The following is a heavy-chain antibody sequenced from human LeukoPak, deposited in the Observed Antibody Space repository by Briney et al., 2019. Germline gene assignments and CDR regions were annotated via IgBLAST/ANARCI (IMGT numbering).Heavy chain of an antibody. J-gene: IGHJ6*03. CDR1: GGSISSYY. CDR3: ARGILAVRSYYYYYYMDV. D-gene: IGHD2/OR15-2a*01. Sequence: SETLSLTCTVSGGSISSYYWSWIRQPPGKGLEWIGYIYYSGSTNYNPSLKSRVTISVDTSKNQFSLKLSSVTAADTAVYYCARGILAVRSYYYYYYMDVWGKGTTVTVSS. V-gene: IGHV4-59*01. CDR2: IYYSGST.